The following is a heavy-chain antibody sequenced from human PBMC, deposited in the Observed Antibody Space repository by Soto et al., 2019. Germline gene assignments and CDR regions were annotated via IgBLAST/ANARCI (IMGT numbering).Heavy chain of an antibody. Sequence: QVQLVESGGGAAQPGRSLRLSCAASGFTFSSYGMHWARQAPGKGLEWVAIISYDGSNTYYADSVKDRFTVSRDNSKNTLYLQMNSLRAEATSVYYCAKEGGLSAYISSSYYFDFWCQGTRVTVSS. D-gene: IGHD5-12*01. J-gene: IGHJ4*02. V-gene: IGHV3-30*18. CDR3: AKEGGLSAYISSSYYFDF. CDR1: GFTFSSYG. CDR2: ISYDGSNT.